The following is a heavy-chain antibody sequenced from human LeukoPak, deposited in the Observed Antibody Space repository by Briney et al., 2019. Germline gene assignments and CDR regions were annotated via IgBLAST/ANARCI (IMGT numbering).Heavy chain of an antibody. Sequence: SETLSLTCAVSGGSISSGGYSWSWIRQPPGKGLEWIGYIYHSGSTYYNPSLKSRVTMSVDRSKNQFSLKLSSVTAADTAVYYCARGPISRTMLPFFDYWGQGTLVTVSS. CDR2: IYHSGST. D-gene: IGHD3-10*02. CDR1: GGSISSGGYS. J-gene: IGHJ4*02. V-gene: IGHV4-30-2*01. CDR3: ARGPISRTMLPFFDY.